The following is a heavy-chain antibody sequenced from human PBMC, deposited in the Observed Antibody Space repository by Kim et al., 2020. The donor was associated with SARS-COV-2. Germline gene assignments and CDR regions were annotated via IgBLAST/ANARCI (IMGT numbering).Heavy chain of an antibody. V-gene: IGHV4-39*01. CDR3: ARHQWELGVAH. D-gene: IGHD1-26*01. J-gene: IGHJ4*02. CDR2: T. Sequence: TYYNPSLKSRVTISVDTSKTLFALRLSSVTAADTAVYYCARHQWELGVAHWGQGTLVTVSS.